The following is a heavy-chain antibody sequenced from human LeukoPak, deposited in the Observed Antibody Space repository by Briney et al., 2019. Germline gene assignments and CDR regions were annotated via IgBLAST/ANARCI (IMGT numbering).Heavy chain of an antibody. CDR1: GFTFNTFW. CDR2: INQGGTEK. J-gene: IGHJ4*02. Sequence: PGGSLRLSCAASGFTFNTFWMNWVRQAPGKGLERVASINQGGTEKYYVDSVKSRFTISRDNAKNSLYLQMYSLKAEDTAVYYCARDGPPAGLYFDNWGQGTLVTVSS. CDR3: ARDGPPAGLYFDN. D-gene: IGHD2-2*01. V-gene: IGHV3-7*01.